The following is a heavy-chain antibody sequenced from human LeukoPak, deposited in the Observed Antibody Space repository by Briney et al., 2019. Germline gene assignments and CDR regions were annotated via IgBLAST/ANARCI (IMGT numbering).Heavy chain of an antibody. J-gene: IGHJ5*02. V-gene: IGHV1-46*01. CDR1: GYTFTSYY. CDR2: INPSGGST. D-gene: IGHD2-15*01. Sequence: ASVKVSCKASGYTFTSYYMHWVRQAPGQGLEWMGVINPSGGSTSYAQKFQGRVTMTRDTSTSTVYMELSSLRSEATDVYYCARVGGSCADGFDPWGQGTLVTVPS. CDR3: ARVGGSCADGFDP.